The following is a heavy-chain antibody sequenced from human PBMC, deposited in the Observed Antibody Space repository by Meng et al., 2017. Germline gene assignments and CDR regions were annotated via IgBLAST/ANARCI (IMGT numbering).Heavy chain of an antibody. CDR2: INHSGST. D-gene: IGHD2/OR15-2a*01. V-gene: IGHV4-34*01. CDR1: GGPFSGYY. J-gene: IGHJ4*02. Sequence: QGQLQQWGAGLLKPSETLSLTCAVYGGPFSGYYWSWIRQPPGKGLEWIGEINHSGSTNYNPSLKSRVTISVDTSKNQFSLKLSSVTAADTAVYYCARVGSFLRDYWGQGTLVTVSS. CDR3: ARVGSFLRDY.